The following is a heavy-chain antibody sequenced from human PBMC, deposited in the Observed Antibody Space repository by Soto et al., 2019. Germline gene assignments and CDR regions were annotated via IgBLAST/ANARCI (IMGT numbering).Heavy chain of an antibody. D-gene: IGHD3-10*01. Sequence: GASVKVSCKASGYTFTSYGISWVRQAPGQGLEWMGWISAYNGNTNYAQKFQGKVTMTTDTSTSTAYMELRSLRSDDTAVYYCARDIFSGGFGESNWLAPWGQGTLVTV. J-gene: IGHJ5*02. CDR2: ISAYNGNT. V-gene: IGHV1-18*01. CDR1: GYTFTSYG. CDR3: ARDIFSGGFGESNWLAP.